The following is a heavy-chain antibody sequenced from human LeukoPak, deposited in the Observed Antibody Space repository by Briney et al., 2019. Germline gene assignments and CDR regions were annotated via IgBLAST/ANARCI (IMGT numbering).Heavy chain of an antibody. CDR1: GFTVITND. V-gene: IGHV3-53*01. Sequence: PGVSLRLFCAASGFTVITNDMTWIRQAPAKGLESVSVLSSDGNTKYADSVQGRFTISRDNSKNTLYLEMNSLSPDDTAVYYCARGVEPLAANTLAYWGQGTLVTVSS. CDR3: ARGVEPLAANTLAY. D-gene: IGHD1-14*01. CDR2: LSSDGNT. J-gene: IGHJ4*02.